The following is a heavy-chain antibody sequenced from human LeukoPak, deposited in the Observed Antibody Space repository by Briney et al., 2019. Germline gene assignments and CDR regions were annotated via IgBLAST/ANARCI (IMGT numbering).Heavy chain of an antibody. Sequence: SGTLSLTCAVSGASISSSNWWSWVRQPPGKGLEWIGELYHSGSTSYNPSLKSRVTISVDKSKNQFSLKLSSVTAADTAVYYCAYYYDSSGTLWDYWGQGTLVTVSS. D-gene: IGHD3-22*01. CDR2: LYHSGST. CDR1: GASISSSNW. V-gene: IGHV4-4*02. J-gene: IGHJ4*02. CDR3: AYYYDSSGTLWDY.